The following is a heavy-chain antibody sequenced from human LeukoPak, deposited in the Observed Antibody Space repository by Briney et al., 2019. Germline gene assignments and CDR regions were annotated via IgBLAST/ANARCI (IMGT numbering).Heavy chain of an antibody. J-gene: IGHJ5*02. D-gene: IGHD4-17*01. CDR2: IGAYNGNT. CDR3: ARDANYGDYEGNWYDP. V-gene: IGHV1-18*01. Sequence: ASVKVSCTASGYTFNSYGISWVRQAPGQGLEWMGWIGAYNGNTNYAQKLQGRVTMTTDTSTSTAHMELRSLRSDDTAVYYCARDANYGDYEGNWYDPWGQGTLVTVSS. CDR1: GYTFNSYG.